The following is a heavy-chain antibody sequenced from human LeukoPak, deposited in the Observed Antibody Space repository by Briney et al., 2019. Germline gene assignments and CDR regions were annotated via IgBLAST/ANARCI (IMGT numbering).Heavy chain of an antibody. Sequence: GESLKISCKGSGYSFTSYWIGWVRPMPEKGLEWMGIIYPGDSDTRYSPSFQGQVTISADKSISTAYLQWSSLKASDTAMYYCARQGLGTYYYGSGKSGNAFDIWGQGTMVTVSS. J-gene: IGHJ3*02. CDR3: ARQGLGTYYYGSGKSGNAFDI. CDR2: IYPGDSDT. CDR1: GYSFTSYW. D-gene: IGHD3-10*01. V-gene: IGHV5-51*01.